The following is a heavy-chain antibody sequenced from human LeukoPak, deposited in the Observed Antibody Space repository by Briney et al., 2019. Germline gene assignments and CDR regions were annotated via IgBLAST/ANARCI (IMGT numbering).Heavy chain of an antibody. CDR1: GGSISSSSYY. V-gene: IGHV4-39*07. J-gene: IGHJ5*02. CDR3: ARSPSTVTTVGWFDP. Sequence: SETLTLTCTVSGGSISSSSYYWGWIRQFPGKGLEWIGSLFYDGNTYYNPSLKSRVTISVDTAKNQFSLKVSSVTAADTAVYYCARSPSTVTTVGWFDPWGQGTLVTASS. CDR2: LFYDGNT. D-gene: IGHD4-17*01.